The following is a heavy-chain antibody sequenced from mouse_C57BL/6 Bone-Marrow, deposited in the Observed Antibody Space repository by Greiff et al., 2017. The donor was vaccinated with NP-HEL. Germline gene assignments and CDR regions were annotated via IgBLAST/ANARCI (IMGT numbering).Heavy chain of an antibody. CDR3: ARRYDGSSYGYFDV. CDR1: GYTFTTYP. J-gene: IGHJ1*03. V-gene: IGHV1-47*01. Sequence: VQLQESGAELVKPGASVKMSCKASGYTFTTYPIEWMKQNHGKSLEWIGNFHPYNDDTKYNEKFKGKATLTVEKSSSTVYLELSRLTSDDSAVYYCARRYDGSSYGYFDVWGTGTTVTVSS. D-gene: IGHD1-1*01. CDR2: FHPYNDDT.